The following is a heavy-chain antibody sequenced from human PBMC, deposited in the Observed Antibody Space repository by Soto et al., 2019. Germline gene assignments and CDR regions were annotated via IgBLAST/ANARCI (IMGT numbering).Heavy chain of an antibody. D-gene: IGHD3-22*01. CDR3: ARETTIELNNWFEP. V-gene: IGHV4-59*01. Sequence: PWETLSLTCTFSVGSISSYYWSWIRHPPGKGLEWIGYIYYSGSTNYNPSLKSRVTISVDTSKNQFSLKLSSVTAADTAVYYCARETTIELNNWFEPWRQGTLGIVSS. CDR1: VGSISSYY. J-gene: IGHJ5*02. CDR2: IYYSGST.